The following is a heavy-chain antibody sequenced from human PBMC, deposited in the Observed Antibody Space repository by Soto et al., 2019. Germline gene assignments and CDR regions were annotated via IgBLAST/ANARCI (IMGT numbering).Heavy chain of an antibody. CDR1: GFSLRNSGVG. CDR3: AHLTTGGFYFDY. D-gene: IGHD4-17*01. CDR2: IYWDDDK. J-gene: IGHJ4*02. Sequence: QITLKESGPTLVKPTQTLTLTCTFSGFSLRNSGVGVGWIRQPPGKALEWLALIYWDDDKRYSQSLKSRLTITKDTSKHQVVLKMTNMDPVDTATYYCAHLTTGGFYFDYWGQGTLVTVSS. V-gene: IGHV2-5*02.